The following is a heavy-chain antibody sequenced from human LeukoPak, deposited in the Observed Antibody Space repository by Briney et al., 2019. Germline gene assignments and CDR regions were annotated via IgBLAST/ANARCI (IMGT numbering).Heavy chain of an antibody. D-gene: IGHD2-15*01. V-gene: IGHV3-30*03. Sequence: GGSLRLSCAASGFTFSSYGMHWVRQAPGKGLEWVAVITFDASNKYYADSVKGRFTISRDNSKNTLYLQMNSLRAEDAAVYYCAGQSRLGYCSGGSCYSQPFDPWGQGTLVTVSS. J-gene: IGHJ5*02. CDR3: AGQSRLGYCSGGSCYSQPFDP. CDR1: GFTFSSYG. CDR2: ITFDASNK.